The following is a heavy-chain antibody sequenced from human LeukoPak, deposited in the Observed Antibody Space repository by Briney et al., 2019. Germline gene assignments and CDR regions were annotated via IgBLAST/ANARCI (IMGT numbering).Heavy chain of an antibody. Sequence: GGSLRLSCAASGFTFSSYSMNWVRQAPGKGLEWVSSIGSSSSYIYYADSVKGRFTISRDNAKNSLYLQMNSLRAEDTAVYYCARAPRGGAFDIWGQGTMVTVSS. V-gene: IGHV3-21*01. CDR1: GFTFSSYS. CDR3: ARAPRGGAFDI. CDR2: IGSSSSYI. J-gene: IGHJ3*02. D-gene: IGHD1-14*01.